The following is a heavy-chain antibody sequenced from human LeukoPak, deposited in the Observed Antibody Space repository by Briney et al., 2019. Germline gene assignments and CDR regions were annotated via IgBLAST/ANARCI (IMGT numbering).Heavy chain of an antibody. CDR2: ISGSGGST. J-gene: IGHJ4*02. CDR3: AKGPIANGYYFEY. D-gene: IGHD6-13*01. V-gene: IGHV3-23*01. Sequence: PGGSLRLSCAASGFTFSNYAMSWVRQAPGKGLEWVSTISGSGGSTYYADSVKGRFTISRDNSKNTLYLQMNSLRAEDTAVYYCAKGPIANGYYFEYWGQGSLVTVSS. CDR1: GFTFSNYA.